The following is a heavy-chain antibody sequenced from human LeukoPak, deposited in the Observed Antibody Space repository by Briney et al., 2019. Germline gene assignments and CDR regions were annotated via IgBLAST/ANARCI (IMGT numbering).Heavy chain of an antibody. CDR2: IYYGGST. V-gene: IGHV4-59*12. D-gene: IGHD3-22*01. J-gene: IGHJ4*02. CDR3: ARGSYYYDSSGYLGY. Sequence: SETLSLTCTVAGGSISSYYWSWIRQPPGKGLGWGGYIYYGGSTNYNPSLKGRVTISVDTSNRHFSLKLSSVTAADTAVYYCARGSYYYDSSGYLGYWGQGTLVTVSS. CDR1: GGSISSYY.